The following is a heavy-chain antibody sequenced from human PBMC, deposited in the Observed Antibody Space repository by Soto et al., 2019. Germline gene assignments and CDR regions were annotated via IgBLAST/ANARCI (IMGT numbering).Heavy chain of an antibody. V-gene: IGHV3-23*01. Sequence: EVQLLESGGGLVAPGGSLRLSCAASGFTFSSHSMSWVRQAPGKGLEWVSSISGSGDETHYADSVKGRFTISRDNSKNTLYVQINSLRAEDTAVYYCAKLVRYWGEGTLVTVSS. D-gene: IGHD2-8*02. J-gene: IGHJ4*02. CDR1: GFTFSSHS. CDR2: ISGSGDET. CDR3: AKLVRY.